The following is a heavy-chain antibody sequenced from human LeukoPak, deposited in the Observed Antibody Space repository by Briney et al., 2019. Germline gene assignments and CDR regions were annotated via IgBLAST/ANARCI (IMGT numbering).Heavy chain of an antibody. CDR1: GGSLRSSAYY. D-gene: IGHD3-3*01. V-gene: IGHV4-39*02. Sequence: SETLSLTCTVSGGSLRSSAYYWGWIRQPPGKGLEWIGSLSYGGTTYYNPSLKSRTTISIDTSKNQFSLKVTSVTAADTAVYYCAREVRYDFWSGYYFRSNYYYYMDVWGKGTTVTVSS. CDR3: AREVRYDFWSGYYFRSNYYYYMDV. J-gene: IGHJ6*03. CDR2: LSYGGTT.